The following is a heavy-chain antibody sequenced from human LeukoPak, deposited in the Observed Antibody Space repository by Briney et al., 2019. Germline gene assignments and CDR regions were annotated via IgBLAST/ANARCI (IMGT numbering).Heavy chain of an antibody. Sequence: GASVTVSCKVSGYTLTELSMHWVRQAPGKGLEWMGGFDPEDGETIYAQKFQGRVTMTEDTSTDTAYMELSSLRSEDTAVYYCATASTYYYDSSGYYRAFDIWGQGTMVTVSS. CDR1: GYTLTELS. V-gene: IGHV1-24*01. CDR3: ATASTYYYDSSGYYRAFDI. J-gene: IGHJ3*02. CDR2: FDPEDGET. D-gene: IGHD3-22*01.